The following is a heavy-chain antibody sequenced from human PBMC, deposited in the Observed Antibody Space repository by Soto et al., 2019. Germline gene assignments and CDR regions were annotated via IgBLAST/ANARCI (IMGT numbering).Heavy chain of an antibody. V-gene: IGHV4-4*02. Sequence: QVQLQESGPGLVKPSGTLSLTCAVSGGSISSSNWWSWVRQPPGKGLEWIGEIYHSGSTNYNPSPKRRVXXXVXXSKSQVSLKLSSVTAADTAVYYCARVAVAGTRFDYWGQGTLVTVSS. D-gene: IGHD6-19*01. CDR3: ARVAVAGTRFDY. CDR1: GGSISSSNW. CDR2: IYHSGST. J-gene: IGHJ4*02.